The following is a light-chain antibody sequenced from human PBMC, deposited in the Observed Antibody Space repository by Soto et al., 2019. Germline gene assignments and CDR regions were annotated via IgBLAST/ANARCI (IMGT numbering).Light chain of an antibody. CDR1: QSVSSSY. Sequence: EIVLTQCPGTLSLSQGERATLSCRASQSVSSSYLAWYQQKPGQAPRLLIYGASSRATGIPDRFSGSGSGTDFTLTISRLEPEDFAVYYCQQYGSSPQTFGQGTKVDIK. CDR3: QQYGSSPQT. CDR2: GAS. V-gene: IGKV3-20*01. J-gene: IGKJ1*01.